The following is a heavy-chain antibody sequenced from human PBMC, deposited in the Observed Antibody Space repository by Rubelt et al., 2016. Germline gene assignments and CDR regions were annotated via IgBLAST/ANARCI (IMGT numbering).Heavy chain of an antibody. CDR3: AREGYYGSGSYFDL. CDR2: ISSSSSYI. CDR1: GFTFSSYS. J-gene: IGHJ2*01. Sequence: SGFTFSSYSMNWVRQAPGKGLEWVSSISSSSSYIYYADSVKGRFTISRDNSKNTLYLQMNSLRAEDTAVYYCAREGYYGSGSYFDLWGRGTLVTVSS. V-gene: IGHV3-21*01. D-gene: IGHD3-10*01.